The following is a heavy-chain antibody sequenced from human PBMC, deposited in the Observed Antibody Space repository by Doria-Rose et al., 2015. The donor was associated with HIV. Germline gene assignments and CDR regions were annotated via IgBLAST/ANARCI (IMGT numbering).Heavy chain of an antibody. CDR2: FNPSGGT. CDR3: VRGWGRWFTN. J-gene: IGHJ4*02. CDR1: GGSLSGFY. V-gene: IGHV4-34*01. Sequence: QMQLQQWGAGLLKPSETLSLTCAVYGGSLSGFYWSWVRQPPGKGLEWIGEFNPSGGTNYSTSLKSRVTISVDTSKNQFSLKLTSGTAADTAVYYCVRGWGRWFTNWVQGTLVTVSS. D-gene: IGHD3-16*01.